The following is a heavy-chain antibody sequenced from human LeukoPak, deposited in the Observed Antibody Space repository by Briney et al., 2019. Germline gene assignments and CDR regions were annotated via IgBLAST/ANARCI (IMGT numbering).Heavy chain of an antibody. J-gene: IGHJ5*02. CDR3: ARSYAVVAGLANWFDP. CDR1: GGSISSGGYY. D-gene: IGHD2-15*01. V-gene: IGHV4-31*03. CDR2: IYYSGTT. Sequence: SETLSLTCTVSGGSISSGGYYWSGIRQHPGKGLECIGYIYYSGTTYYNPSLESRVTISVDTSKNQFSLKLSSLTAADTAMYYCARSYAVVAGLANWFDPWGQGTLVTVSA.